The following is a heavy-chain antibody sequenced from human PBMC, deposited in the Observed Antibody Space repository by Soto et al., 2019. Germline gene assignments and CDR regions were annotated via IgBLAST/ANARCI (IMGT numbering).Heavy chain of an antibody. J-gene: IGHJ3*02. V-gene: IGHV3-23*01. CDR1: GFTFSNYD. CDR3: APHVSCSGGSCQYDAFAI. CDR2: ITADGGT. D-gene: IGHD2-15*01. Sequence: PGGSLRLSCSASGFTFSNYDMVWVRQAPGKGPEWVSTITADGGTYYADSVKGRFAMSRDTSESTLYLQMNSLGAEDTAAYYCAPHVSCSGGSCQYDAFAIRGQGTMVTVSS.